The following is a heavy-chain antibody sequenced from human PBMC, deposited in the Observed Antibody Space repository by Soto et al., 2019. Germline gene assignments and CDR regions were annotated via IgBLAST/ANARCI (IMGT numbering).Heavy chain of an antibody. Sequence: QLRLQESGSGVVKTSESLSLTCTVFGASISYGVYSWRWIRQSPGRGLEWIGHITHLENTYFNPSFKSRVSMSIDRTKNHFSLNVTSMTAAYKGSYFCVRGCGNDPFEYWGQGILVTVSS. CDR3: VRGCGNDPFEY. V-gene: IGHV4-30-2*06. J-gene: IGHJ4*02. CDR1: GASISYGVYS. CDR2: ITHLENT. D-gene: IGHD5-12*01.